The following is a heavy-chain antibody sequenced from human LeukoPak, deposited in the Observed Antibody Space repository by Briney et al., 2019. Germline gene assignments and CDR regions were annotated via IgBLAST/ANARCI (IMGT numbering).Heavy chain of an antibody. D-gene: IGHD7-27*01. Sequence: GGYLRLSCAASGFSFTSSWMTWVRQAPGKGLEWVANISPYGSVKNHVASVKGRLTISRDNAKTTLYLQMNSLRAQDTAVYYCARDLNWGDFDYWGEGTLVTVSS. CDR1: GFSFTSSW. V-gene: IGHV3-7*01. CDR3: ARDLNWGDFDY. J-gene: IGHJ4*02. CDR2: ISPYGSVK.